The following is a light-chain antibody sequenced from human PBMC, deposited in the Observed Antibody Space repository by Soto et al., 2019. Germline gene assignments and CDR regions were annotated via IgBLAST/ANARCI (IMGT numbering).Light chain of an antibody. CDR3: QSYDPTLRTSL. Sequence: QSVLTQPPSVSGAPGQRVTISCTGSSSNIGAGHAVHRYQQLPGTDPKLLIHSNNNRPSGVPDRFSGSKSGTSASLAIAGLQADDEADYYCQSYDPTLRTSLFGGGTQLTVL. V-gene: IGLV1-40*01. CDR1: SSNIGAGHA. J-gene: IGLJ2*01. CDR2: SNN.